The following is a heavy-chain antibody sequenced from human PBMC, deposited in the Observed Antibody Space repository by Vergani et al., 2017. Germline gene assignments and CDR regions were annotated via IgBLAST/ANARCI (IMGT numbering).Heavy chain of an antibody. V-gene: IGHV3-30*02. Sequence: QVQLVETGGGVVQPRGSLRLYCATSGFSFNTYGAHWVRQAPGKGLEWVGFIGYDGRIKYNVDSVKGRFTISRDTSKKTLSLQMRSLRADDTAVYYCAKDGRENSDYGYFDYWGQGTLVTVSS. J-gene: IGHJ4*02. CDR3: AKDGRENSDYGYFDY. CDR1: GFSFNTYG. D-gene: IGHD4-17*01. CDR2: IGYDGRIK.